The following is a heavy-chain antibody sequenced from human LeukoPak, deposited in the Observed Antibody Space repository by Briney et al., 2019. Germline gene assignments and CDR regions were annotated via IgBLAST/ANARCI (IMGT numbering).Heavy chain of an antibody. Sequence: GGSLRLSCAASGFTFSSFGMHWVRQAPGKGLEWVSFIRYDGNNEYYVESVKGRFTISRDNSKNTLYLQMNSLRAEDTAVYYCAKDQGPGIAAAGTGYWGQGTLVTVSS. CDR2: IRYDGNNE. CDR1: GFTFSSFG. D-gene: IGHD6-13*01. J-gene: IGHJ4*02. CDR3: AKDQGPGIAAAGTGY. V-gene: IGHV3-30*02.